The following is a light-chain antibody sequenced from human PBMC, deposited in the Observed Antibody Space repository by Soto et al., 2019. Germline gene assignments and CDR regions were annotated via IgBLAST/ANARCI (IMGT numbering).Light chain of an antibody. CDR3: SSDTIGSTYV. J-gene: IGLJ1*01. V-gene: IGLV2-14*01. Sequence: QSALTQPASVSASPGQSITISCTGTSSDVGTYDDVSWYRQHPGKAPRLLIYEVTNRPSGVSNRFSGSKSGDTASLTISGLQAEDEGYYYGSSDTIGSTYVFGSGTKVTV. CDR1: SSDVGTYDD. CDR2: EVT.